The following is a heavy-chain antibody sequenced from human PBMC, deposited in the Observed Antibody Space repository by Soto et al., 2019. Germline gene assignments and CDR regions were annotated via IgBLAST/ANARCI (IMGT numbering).Heavy chain of an antibody. Sequence: QVQLVQSGAEVKKPGSSVKVSCKASGGTFSSYAISWVRQAPGQGLEWMGGIIPIFGTANYAQKFQGRVTITADESTSTAYMGLSSLRSEDTAVYYCARVRRTVAAHGGFDYWGQGTLVTVSS. J-gene: IGHJ4*02. CDR1: GGTFSSYA. D-gene: IGHD6-13*01. CDR3: ARVRRTVAAHGGFDY. V-gene: IGHV1-69*01. CDR2: IIPIFGTA.